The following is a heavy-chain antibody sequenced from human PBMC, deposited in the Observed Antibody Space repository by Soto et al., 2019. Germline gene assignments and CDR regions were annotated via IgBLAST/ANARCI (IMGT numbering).Heavy chain of an antibody. D-gene: IGHD2-2*01. CDR3: ARDLTIVPATHPRLENNVMDV. Sequence: QVQLVQSAAEVKKPGASVKVSCKASGYSFTSYGISWVRRAPGQGREWVGWVSPYNGHTQFAQRFQGRVTMTTDTSTKTAYMGLRNLRSDDTAHYYCARDLTIVPATHPRLENNVMDVWGQGTTFIVSS. CDR2: VSPYNGHT. CDR1: GYSFTSYG. V-gene: IGHV1-18*01. J-gene: IGHJ6*02.